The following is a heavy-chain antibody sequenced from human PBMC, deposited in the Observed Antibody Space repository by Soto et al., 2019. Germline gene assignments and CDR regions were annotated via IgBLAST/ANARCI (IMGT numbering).Heavy chain of an antibody. V-gene: IGHV4-59*01. J-gene: IGHJ6*02. CDR1: GGALSRYG. D-gene: IGHD6-13*01. CDR3: ARVPVAREAAGPQNYYYRMDV. CDR2: IYYSGST. Sequence: SDTLSRTCTGCGGALSRYGLVWLRTPPGKGLEWIGYIYYSGSTNYNPSPKSRVTISVDMSKNQFSLKLSSVTAADTAVYYCARVPVAREAAGPQNYYYRMDVCGQETTVPVS.